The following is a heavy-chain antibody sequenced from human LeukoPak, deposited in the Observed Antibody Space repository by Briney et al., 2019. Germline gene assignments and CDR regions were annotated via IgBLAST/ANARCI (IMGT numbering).Heavy chain of an antibody. J-gene: IGHJ4*02. Sequence: GASVKVSCKVSGYTLTELSIHWVRQAPGKGREWMGGFDPEDGETIYAQKLQGRVTMTEDTSTDTAYMELSSLRSEDTAVYYCATASMSKTPDFGYWGQGTLVTVSS. CDR2: FDPEDGET. CDR1: GYTLTELS. CDR3: ATASMSKTPDFGY. V-gene: IGHV1-24*01. D-gene: IGHD2/OR15-2a*01.